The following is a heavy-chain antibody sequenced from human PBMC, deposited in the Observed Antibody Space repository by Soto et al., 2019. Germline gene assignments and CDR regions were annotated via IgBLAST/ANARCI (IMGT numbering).Heavy chain of an antibody. Sequence: ASVKVSCKASGYTFTSYDINWVRQATGQGLEWMGWMNPNSGNTGYAQKFQGRVTMTRNTPISTAYMELSSLRSEDTAVYYCARVFGAFYYYYYMDVWGKGTTVTVSS. CDR2: MNPNSGNT. J-gene: IGHJ6*03. CDR3: ARVFGAFYYYYYMDV. V-gene: IGHV1-8*01. CDR1: GYTFTSYD. D-gene: IGHD3-10*01.